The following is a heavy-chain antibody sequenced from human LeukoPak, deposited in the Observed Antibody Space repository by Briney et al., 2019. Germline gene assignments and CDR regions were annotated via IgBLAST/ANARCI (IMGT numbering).Heavy chain of an antibody. Sequence: WVRQTAGKGLEWIGSIYYSGSTYYNPSLKSRVTISVDTSKNQFSLKLSSVTAADTAVYYCARQFGYCSSTSCYADKVDYWGQGTLVTVSS. J-gene: IGHJ4*02. D-gene: IGHD2-2*03. CDR3: ARQFGYCSSTSCYADKVDY. V-gene: IGHV4-39*01. CDR2: IYYSGST.